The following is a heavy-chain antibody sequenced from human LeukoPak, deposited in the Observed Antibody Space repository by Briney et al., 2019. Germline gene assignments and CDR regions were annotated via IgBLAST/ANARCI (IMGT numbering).Heavy chain of an antibody. CDR1: GFTFSGYA. CDR2: ISYDGSNK. CDR3: ARAGRSGYYYYYYGMDV. V-gene: IGHV3-30-3*01. D-gene: IGHD3-22*01. Sequence: PGGSLRLSCAASGFTFSGYAMHWVRQAPGKGLEWVAVISYDGSNKYYADSVKGRFTISRDNSKNTLYLQMNSLRAEDTAVYYCARAGRSGYYYYYYGMDVWGQGTTVTVSS. J-gene: IGHJ6*02.